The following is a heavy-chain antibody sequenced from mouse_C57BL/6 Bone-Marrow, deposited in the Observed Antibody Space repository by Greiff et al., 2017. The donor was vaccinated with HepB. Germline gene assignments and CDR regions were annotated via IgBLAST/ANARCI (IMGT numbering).Heavy chain of an antibody. CDR3: TTLGAYAMDY. Sequence: VQLKESGAELVRPGASVKLSCTASGFNIKDDYMHWVKQRPEQGLEWIGWIDPENGDTEYASKFQGKATITADTSSNTAYLQLSSRTSEDTAVYYCTTLGAYAMDYWCQGTSVTVSS. J-gene: IGHJ4*01. V-gene: IGHV14-4*01. CDR2: IDPENGDT. CDR1: GFNIKDDY.